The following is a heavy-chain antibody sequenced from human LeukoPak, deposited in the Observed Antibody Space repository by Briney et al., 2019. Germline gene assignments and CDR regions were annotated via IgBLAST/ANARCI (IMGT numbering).Heavy chain of an antibody. CDR2: ISSSSSTI. J-gene: IGHJ6*02. CDR3: ARDGGNIGSSTSLKSYYYYYGMDV. D-gene: IGHD2-2*01. CDR1: GFTFSSYS. V-gene: IGHV3-48*04. Sequence: GGSLRLSCAASGFTFSSYSMNWVRQAPGKGLEWVSYISSSSSTIYYADSVKGRFTISRDNAKNSLYLQMNSLRAEDTAVYYCARDGGNIGSSTSLKSYYYYYGMDVWGQGTTVTVPS.